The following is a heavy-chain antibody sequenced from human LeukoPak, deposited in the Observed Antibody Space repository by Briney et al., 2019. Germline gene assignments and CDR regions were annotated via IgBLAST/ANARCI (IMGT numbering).Heavy chain of an antibody. CDR2: INHSGSI. CDR1: GGSFSGYY. J-gene: IGHJ4*02. D-gene: IGHD2-8*01. Sequence: SETLSLTCAVYGGSFSGYYWSWIRQPPGKGLEWIGEINHSGSINYNPSLKSRVTISVDTSKNQFSLKLSSVTAADTAVYYCASGLGYCTNGVCFPPYYFDYWGQGTLVTVSS. CDR3: ASGLGYCTNGVCFPPYYFDY. V-gene: IGHV4-34*01.